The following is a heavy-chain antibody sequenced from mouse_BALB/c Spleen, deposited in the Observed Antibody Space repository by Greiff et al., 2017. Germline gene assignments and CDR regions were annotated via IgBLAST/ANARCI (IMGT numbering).Heavy chain of an antibody. CDR3: ARDGSSLEYFDY. CDR1: GYSITSDYA. V-gene: IGHV3-2*02. J-gene: IGHJ2*01. D-gene: IGHD1-1*01. Sequence: DVKLQESGPGLVKPSQSLSLTCTVTGYSITSDYAWNWIRQLPGNKLEWMGYISYSGSTSYNPSLKSRISITRDTSKNQFFLQLNSVTTEDTATYYCARDGSSLEYFDYWGQGTTLTVSS. CDR2: ISYSGST.